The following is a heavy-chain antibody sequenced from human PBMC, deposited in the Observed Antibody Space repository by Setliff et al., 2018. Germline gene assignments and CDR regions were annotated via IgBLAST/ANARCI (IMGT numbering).Heavy chain of an antibody. CDR1: GFTVSSNY. D-gene: IGHD3-22*01. J-gene: IGHJ4*02. Sequence: SCAASGFTVSSNYMSWVRQAPGKGLEWVSVIYSGGSTYYADSVKGRFTISRDNSKNTLYLQMNSLRAEDTAVYYCARDRDSSGYPYYFDYWGQGTLVTVSS. CDR3: ARDRDSSGYPYYFDY. V-gene: IGHV3-66*01. CDR2: IYSGGST.